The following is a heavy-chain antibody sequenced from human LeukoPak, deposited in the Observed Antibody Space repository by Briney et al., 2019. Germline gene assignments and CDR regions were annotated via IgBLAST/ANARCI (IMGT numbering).Heavy chain of an antibody. CDR1: GFTFSNNW. V-gene: IGHV3-7*01. Sequence: PGGSLRLSCAASGFTFSNNWMSWVRQAPGKGLEGVATIKQDGSEKYYMDSVKGRFTISRDNAKNSLYLQMNNLRAEDTAVYFCAREGYTSIVGALDAFDIWGQGTMVTVSS. J-gene: IGHJ3*02. CDR3: AREGYTSIVGALDAFDI. D-gene: IGHD1-26*01. CDR2: IKQDGSEK.